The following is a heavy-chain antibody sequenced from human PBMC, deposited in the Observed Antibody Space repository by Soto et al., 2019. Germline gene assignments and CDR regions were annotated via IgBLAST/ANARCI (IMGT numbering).Heavy chain of an antibody. CDR2: IYYSGST. V-gene: IGHV4-59*12. D-gene: IGHD3-9*01. Sequence: PSETLSLTCTVSGGSISSYYWSWIRQPPGKGLEWIGYIYYSGSTNYNPSLKSRVTISVDTSKNQFSLKLSSVTAADTAVYYCARGHPTGYYDILTGLAYYYYGMDVWGQGTTVTVSS. CDR1: GGSISSYY. J-gene: IGHJ6*02. CDR3: ARGHPTGYYDILTGLAYYYYGMDV.